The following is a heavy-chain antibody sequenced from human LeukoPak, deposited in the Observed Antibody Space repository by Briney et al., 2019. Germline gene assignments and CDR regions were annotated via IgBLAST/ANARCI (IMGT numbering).Heavy chain of an antibody. Sequence: SETLSLTCTVSGGSIRSYYWSWMRQPPGKGLEWIGYIYHSGGTKYNPSLKSRATISVDTSKNQFSLKLSSVTAADTAVYYCASGSYYFDYWGQGTLVTVSS. CDR1: GGSIRSYY. CDR3: ASGSYYFDY. J-gene: IGHJ4*02. D-gene: IGHD1-26*01. CDR2: IYHSGGT. V-gene: IGHV4-59*08.